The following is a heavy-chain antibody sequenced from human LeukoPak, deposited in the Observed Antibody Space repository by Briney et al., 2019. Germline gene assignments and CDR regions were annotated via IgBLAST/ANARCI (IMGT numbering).Heavy chain of an antibody. D-gene: IGHD5-24*01. Sequence: PSETLSLTCTVSGGSISSANYYWNWIRQPPGKGLEWIGYISYSGSTHYNPSLKSRATISADTSKNQFSLKLTSVTAADTAVYHCARGGEGYNYVYWGQGTLVTVSS. CDR3: ARGGEGYNYVY. V-gene: IGHV4-30-4*01. J-gene: IGHJ4*02. CDR2: ISYSGST. CDR1: GGSISSANYY.